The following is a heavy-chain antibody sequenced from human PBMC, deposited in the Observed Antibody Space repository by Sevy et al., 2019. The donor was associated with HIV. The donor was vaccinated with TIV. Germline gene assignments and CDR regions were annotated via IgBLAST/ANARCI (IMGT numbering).Heavy chain of an antibody. Sequence: GGSLRLSCAASGFTVNSNYMTWVRQAPGKGLEGVSVIHSDDTTYHADSVKDRFTIARDNFKNTMYLHMSSLRAEDTAVYYCARGKSGYGYALNYWGQGTLVTVSS. CDR2: IHSDDTT. D-gene: IGHD5-18*01. J-gene: IGHJ4*02. CDR3: ARGKSGYGYALNY. CDR1: GFTVNSNY. V-gene: IGHV3-66*01.